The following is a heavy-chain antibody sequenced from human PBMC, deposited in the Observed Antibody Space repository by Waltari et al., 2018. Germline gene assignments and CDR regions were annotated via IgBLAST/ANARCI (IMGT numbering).Heavy chain of an antibody. V-gene: IGHV4-4*09. D-gene: IGHD3-10*01. CDR1: GGSVISNY. CDR3: ARSTTGVRGANSGWDS. Sequence: QVQLQESGPGLVKPSETLSLTCAVSGGSVISNYWSWIRQSPGKGLEWIGYIYFNEYTYYNPSLRSRFTISVDTSKNQFSLKLLSVTAADTAIYFCARSTTGVRGANSGWDSWGQGTLVSVSS. CDR2: IYFNEYT. J-gene: IGHJ4*02.